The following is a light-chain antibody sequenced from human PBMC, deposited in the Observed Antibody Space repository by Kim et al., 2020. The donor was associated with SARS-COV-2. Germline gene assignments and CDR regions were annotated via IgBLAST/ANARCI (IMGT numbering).Light chain of an antibody. J-gene: IGKJ4*01. CDR2: DAS. Sequence: DIQMTQSPSSLSASIGDRVTITCQASQDIINYLNWYQQKPGKAPKLLIYDASNLETGVPSRFSGSGSGTDFTFTISSLQPEAIATYYCQQYDNLLTFGGGTKVDIK. V-gene: IGKV1-33*01. CDR1: QDIINY. CDR3: QQYDNLLT.